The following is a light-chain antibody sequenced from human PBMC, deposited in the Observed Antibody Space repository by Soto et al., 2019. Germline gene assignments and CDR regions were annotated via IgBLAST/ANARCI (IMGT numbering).Light chain of an antibody. V-gene: IGKV3-20*01. CDR2: GAS. CDR3: QQYGSSVWT. Sequence: IVLTQSPGTLSLSPGERATLSCMASQSVTSNYIAWYQQKLGQAPRLILFGASSRATGIPDRFSGSGSGTDFSLTISRLEPEDFAVYYCQQYGSSVWTFGQGTKVEIK. J-gene: IGKJ1*01. CDR1: QSVTSNY.